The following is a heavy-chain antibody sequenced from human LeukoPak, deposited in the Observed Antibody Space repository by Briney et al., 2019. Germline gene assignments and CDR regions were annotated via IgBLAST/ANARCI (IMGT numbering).Heavy chain of an antibody. CDR3: ARGGARKVVVAAKNYFDY. J-gene: IGHJ4*02. D-gene: IGHD2-15*01. Sequence: PSETLSLTCAVYGGSFSGYYWSWIRQPPGKGLEWIGEINHSGSTNYNPSLKSRVTISVDTSKNQFSLKLSSLTAADTAVYYCARGGARKVVVAAKNYFDYWGQGTLVTVSS. CDR1: GGSFSGYY. V-gene: IGHV4-34*01. CDR2: INHSGST.